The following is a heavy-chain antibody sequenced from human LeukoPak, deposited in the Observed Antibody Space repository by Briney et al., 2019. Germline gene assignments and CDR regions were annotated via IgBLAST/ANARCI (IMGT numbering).Heavy chain of an antibody. V-gene: IGHV3-53*05. CDR1: GFTVSSNY. D-gene: IGHD3-9*01. Sequence: GGSLRLSCAASGFTVSSNYMSWVRQAPGKGLEWVSVLYSGGSTYYADSVKGRFTISRDNSKNTLYLQMNSLRTEDTAVYYCARGPLTGKWPDMGFDYWGQGTLVTVSS. CDR2: LYSGGST. J-gene: IGHJ4*02. CDR3: ARGPLTGKWPDMGFDY.